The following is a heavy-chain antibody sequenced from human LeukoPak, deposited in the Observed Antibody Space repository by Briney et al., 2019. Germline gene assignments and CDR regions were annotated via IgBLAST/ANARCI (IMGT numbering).Heavy chain of an antibody. V-gene: IGHV3-30*02. CDR2: MRYDGGKK. Sequence: TGGSLRLSCAASGFIFRSYGIHWVRQAPGKGLEWVTFMRYDGGKKYYADSVKGRFTISRDNSNNTLYLQMNSLRAEDTAVYYCANELWFGELLGDNWFDPRGQGTLVTVSS. J-gene: IGHJ5*02. D-gene: IGHD3-10*01. CDR3: ANELWFGELLGDNWFDP. CDR1: GFIFRSYG.